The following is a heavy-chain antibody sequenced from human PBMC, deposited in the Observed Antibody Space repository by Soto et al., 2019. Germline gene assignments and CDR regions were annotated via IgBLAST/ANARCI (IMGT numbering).Heavy chain of an antibody. CDR2: VSIGGST. CDR1: GFTFSSYA. V-gene: IGHV3-23*01. J-gene: IGHJ4*02. CDR3: AKRRGAGWHFDY. Sequence: DVQLLESGGGLVQPEGSLRLSCAASGFTFSSYAMGWVRQGPGKGLEWVAVVSIGGSTHYADSVRGRFTISRDNSKNTLSRQMNSLTAEDKAVYFCAKRRGAGWHFDYWGQGALVTVSS. D-gene: IGHD2-15*01.